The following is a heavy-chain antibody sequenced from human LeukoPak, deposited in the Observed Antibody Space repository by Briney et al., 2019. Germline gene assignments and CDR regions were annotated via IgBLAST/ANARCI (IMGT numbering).Heavy chain of an antibody. CDR3: AKDTQWLVAGFLDY. Sequence: GGSLRLSCVASGFSFSSYWMNWVRQVPGKGLEWVGNINQDGSVEYYVDSVKGRFTISRDNAKNTLYLQMNSLRAEDTAVYYCAKDTQWLVAGFLDYWGQGTLVTVSS. CDR2: INQDGSVE. D-gene: IGHD6-19*01. CDR1: GFSFSSYW. J-gene: IGHJ4*02. V-gene: IGHV3-7*03.